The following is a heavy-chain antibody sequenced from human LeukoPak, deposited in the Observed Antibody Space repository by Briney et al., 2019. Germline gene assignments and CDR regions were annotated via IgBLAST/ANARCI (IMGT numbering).Heavy chain of an antibody. J-gene: IGHJ4*02. D-gene: IGHD3-16*01. Sequence: PGGSLRLSCAASGVTFSSYWMHWVRQAPGKGLVWVSRINSDGSSTSYADSVKGRFTISRDNAKNTLYLQMNSLRAEDTAVYYCARENYDYVWGSSLKDYWGQGTLVTVSS. V-gene: IGHV3-74*01. CDR2: INSDGSST. CDR3: ARENYDYVWGSSLKDY. CDR1: GVTFSSYW.